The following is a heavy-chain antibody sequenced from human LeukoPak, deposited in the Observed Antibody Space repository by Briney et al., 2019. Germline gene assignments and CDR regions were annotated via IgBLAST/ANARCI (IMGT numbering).Heavy chain of an antibody. D-gene: IGHD3-3*01. CDR1: GASISRGSHY. CDR2: IYTIGNT. J-gene: IGHJ2*01. V-gene: IGHV4-61*02. CDR3: AGGARYYDFWSGYSHGWYFDL. Sequence: SETLSLTCTVSGASISRGSHYWSWIRQPAGKGLEWIGRIYTIGNTNYSPSLWRRVTISVDTSKNQFSLKLSSVTAADTAVYYCAGGARYYDFWSGYSHGWYFDLWGRGTLVTVSS.